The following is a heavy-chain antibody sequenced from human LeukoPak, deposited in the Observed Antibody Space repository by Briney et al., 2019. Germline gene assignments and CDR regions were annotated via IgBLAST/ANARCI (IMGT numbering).Heavy chain of an antibody. CDR2: INPDGSGK. V-gene: IGHV3-7*03. CDR1: GFTFNSYW. CDR3: VPLPAGNFPGFDY. Sequence: GGSLRLSCEASGFTFNSYWMIWVRQAPGKGLEWVANINPDGSGKYYVDSVKGRFTISRDDSKNTVSLQMNSLRVEDAALYYCVPLPAGNFPGFDYWGQGTRVTVSS. J-gene: IGHJ4*02. D-gene: IGHD1-7*01.